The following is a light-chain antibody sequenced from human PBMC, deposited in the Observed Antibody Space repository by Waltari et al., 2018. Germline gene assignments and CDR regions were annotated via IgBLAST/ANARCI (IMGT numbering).Light chain of an antibody. V-gene: IGKV6-21*01. Sequence: DIVLTPSPDFQSVTPKAKVTITCRASQSIVSSLHWYQQKPGQSPKLLITYASQSFSGVPSRFSGSGSGTDFTLTLNGLEAEDAATYYCHQSRSFPITFGQGTRLEIK. CDR1: QSIVSS. CDR2: YAS. CDR3: HQSRSFPIT. J-gene: IGKJ5*01.